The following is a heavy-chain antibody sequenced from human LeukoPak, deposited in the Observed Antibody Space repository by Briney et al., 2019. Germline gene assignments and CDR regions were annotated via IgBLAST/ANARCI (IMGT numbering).Heavy chain of an antibody. D-gene: IGHD6-25*01. CDR2: IHYSGST. Sequence: SETLSPTCTVSGGYISSYYWSWLRQPPGKGLEWIGYIHYSGSTNYNPSLKSRVTISVDTSKNQFSLKLSSVTAADTAVYYCARGGPIGAFDIWGQGTMVTVSS. V-gene: IGHV4-59*01. J-gene: IGHJ3*02. CDR1: GGYISSYY. CDR3: ARGGPIGAFDI.